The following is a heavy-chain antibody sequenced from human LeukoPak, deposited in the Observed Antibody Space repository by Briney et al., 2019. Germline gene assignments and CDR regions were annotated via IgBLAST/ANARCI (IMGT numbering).Heavy chain of an antibody. CDR2: INTNTGNP. Sequence: ASVKVSCKGSGYTFTSYAMNWVRQAPGQGLEWMGWINTNTGNPTYAQGFTGRFVFSLDTSVSTAYLQICSLKAEDTAVYYCARDRRLIRRFGESSMDGRGQGTTVTVSS. V-gene: IGHV7-4-1*01. CDR1: GYTFTSYA. CDR3: ARDRRLIRRFGESSMDG. D-gene: IGHD3-10*01. J-gene: IGHJ6*02.